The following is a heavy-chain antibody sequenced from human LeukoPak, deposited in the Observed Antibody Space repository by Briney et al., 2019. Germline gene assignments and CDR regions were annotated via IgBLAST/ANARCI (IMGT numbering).Heavy chain of an antibody. Sequence: SETLSLTCTVSGGSISGDYWSWIRQSPGKEREGIAYIHYSGSTSYNPSLKSRVTISVDTSKNEFSLKLTSVNAADTAVYYCARDRPGGSSLDYWGQGTLVTVSS. CDR1: GGSISGDY. V-gene: IGHV4-59*01. CDR2: IHYSGST. CDR3: ARDRPGGSSLDY. D-gene: IGHD6-13*01. J-gene: IGHJ4*02.